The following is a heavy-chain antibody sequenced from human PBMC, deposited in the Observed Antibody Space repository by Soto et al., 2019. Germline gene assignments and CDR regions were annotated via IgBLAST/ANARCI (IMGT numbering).Heavy chain of an antibody. CDR2: ISWNSGSI. V-gene: IGHV3-9*01. J-gene: IGHJ3*02. CDR1: GFTFDDYA. Sequence: PGGSLRLSCAASGFTFDDYAMHWVRQAPGKGLEWVSGISWNSGSIGYADSVKGRFTISRDNAKNSLYLQMNSLRAEDTALYYCAKEGYYSDAFDIWGQGTMVTVSS. D-gene: IGHD3-10*01. CDR3: AKEGYYSDAFDI.